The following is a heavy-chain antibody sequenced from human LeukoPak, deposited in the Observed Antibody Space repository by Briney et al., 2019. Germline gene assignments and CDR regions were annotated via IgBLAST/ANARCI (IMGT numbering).Heavy chain of an antibody. Sequence: GGSLRLYCAASGFTFSSYAMHWVRQAPGKGLEWVAVISYDGSNKYYADSVKGRFTISRDNSKNTLYLQMNSLRAEDTAVYYCARAPGFIYGGFDYWGQGTLVTVSS. V-gene: IGHV3-30*04. CDR2: ISYDGSNK. CDR1: GFTFSSYA. D-gene: IGHD3-3*02. J-gene: IGHJ4*02. CDR3: ARAPGFIYGGFDY.